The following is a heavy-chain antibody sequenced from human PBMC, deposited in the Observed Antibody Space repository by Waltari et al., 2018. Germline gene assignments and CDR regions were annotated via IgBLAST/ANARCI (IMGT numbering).Heavy chain of an antibody. Sequence: QLQLQESGPGLVKPSETLSLTCTVSGGSISSSSYYWGWLRQSPGKGLEWIGSIYYSGSTYYNPSLKSRVTISVDTSKNQFSLKLSSVTAADTAVYYCARHVRGWELTGDAFDIWGQGTMVTVSS. J-gene: IGHJ3*02. CDR2: IYYSGST. CDR1: GGSISSSSYY. CDR3: ARHVRGWELTGDAFDI. D-gene: IGHD1-26*01. V-gene: IGHV4-39*01.